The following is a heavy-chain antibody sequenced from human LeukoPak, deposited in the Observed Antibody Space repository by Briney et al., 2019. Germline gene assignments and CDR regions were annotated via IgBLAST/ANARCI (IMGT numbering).Heavy chain of an antibody. CDR3: ARTYDILTGPFDY. V-gene: IGHV3-30*03. CDR2: ISYDGSNK. D-gene: IGHD3-9*01. Sequence: GGSLRLSCAASGFTFSSYGMHWVRQAPGKGLEWVAVISYDGSNKYYADSVKGRFTISRDNAKNSLYLQMNSLRAEDTAVYYCARTYDILTGPFDYWGQGTLVTVSS. J-gene: IGHJ4*02. CDR1: GFTFSSYG.